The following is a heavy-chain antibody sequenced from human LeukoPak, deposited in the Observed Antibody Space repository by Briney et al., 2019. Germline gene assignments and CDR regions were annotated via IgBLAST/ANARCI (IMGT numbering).Heavy chain of an antibody. V-gene: IGHV1-46*04. CDR1: AYTFTGYY. D-gene: IGHD2-2*02. J-gene: IGHJ4*02. Sequence: ASVKVSCKPSAYTFTGYYMHWVGQAPGQGLEWMGIINPSGGSTSYAQKLQGRVTMTRDTSTSTAYMELRSLRSDDTAVYYCARGSPPIPRGASGPLAGDYFDYWGQGTLVTVSS. CDR3: ARGSPPIPRGASGPLAGDYFDY. CDR2: INPSGGST.